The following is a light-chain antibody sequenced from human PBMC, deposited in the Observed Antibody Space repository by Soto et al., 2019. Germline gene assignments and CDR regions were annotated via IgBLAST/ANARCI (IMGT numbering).Light chain of an antibody. CDR2: EVN. Sequence: QSVLTQPASVSGSPGQSITISCTGTSSDVGSYNHVSWYQQFPGKAPKVMIYEVNKRPSGVSNRFSGSKSGDTASLTISGLQAEDEADYYCCSHTSSRGFMVFGGGTKLTVL. V-gene: IGLV2-23*02. CDR3: CSHTSSRGFMV. CDR1: SSDVGSYNH. J-gene: IGLJ2*01.